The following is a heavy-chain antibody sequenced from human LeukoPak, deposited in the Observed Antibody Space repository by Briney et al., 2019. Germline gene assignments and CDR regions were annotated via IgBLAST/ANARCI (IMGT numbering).Heavy chain of an antibody. CDR1: GFTFSSYW. V-gene: IGHV3-7*03. CDR3: ARAVAREYYFDY. D-gene: IGHD6-19*01. J-gene: IGHJ4*02. CDR2: IKQDGSEK. Sequence: GGSLRLTCAASGFTFSSYWMSWVRQAPGKGLEWVANIKQDGSEKYYVDSLKGRFTISRDNAKNSLYLQMNSLRAEDTAVYYCARAVAREYYFDYWGQGTLVTVSS.